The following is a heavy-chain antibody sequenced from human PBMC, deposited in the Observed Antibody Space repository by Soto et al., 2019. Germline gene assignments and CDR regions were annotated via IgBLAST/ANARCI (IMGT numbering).Heavy chain of an antibody. CDR1: AYTFSDYI. Sequence: QVPLVQSGADVKQPGASVNVSCKASAYTFSDYILHWMRQAPGQGREWMGSINPRNGDAVSAQKFQARIILTRDTSTATGYMELTSLTSPDTAVYYGARLRFTSGSDYFDYCGQGALVTVSS. V-gene: IGHV1-2*02. CDR2: INPRNGDA. J-gene: IGHJ4*02. CDR3: ARLRFTSGSDYFDY. D-gene: IGHD1-26*01.